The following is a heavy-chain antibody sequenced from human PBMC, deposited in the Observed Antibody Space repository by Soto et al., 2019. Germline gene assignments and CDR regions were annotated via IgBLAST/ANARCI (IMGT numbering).Heavy chain of an antibody. D-gene: IGHD3-3*01. J-gene: IGHJ4*02. CDR2: IYWDDDK. V-gene: IGHV2-5*02. CDR3: AHRVLRTVFGLVTTTAIYFDF. Sequence: QITLNESGPTQVKPRQTLTLTCTFSGFSLTTSGVGVGWIXXXXGKAPEWLALIYWDDDKRYSXXLKSRLTITKDTSXNQVVXTXXXXXXXXXXXYYCAHRVLRTVFGLVTTTAIYFDFWGQGTPVAVSS. CDR1: GFSLTTSGVG.